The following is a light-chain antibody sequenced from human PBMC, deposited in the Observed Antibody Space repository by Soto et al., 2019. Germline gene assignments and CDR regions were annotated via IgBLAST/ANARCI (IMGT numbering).Light chain of an antibody. V-gene: IGKV1-16*01. CDR2: GAF. J-gene: IGKJ5*01. CDR3: QHYNGYPQT. Sequence: DILMILSPSPLYASGGDRVTITCLARQGISNLLTWFHQKPGKGPKSLIYGAFSLQSVVPSRFSGSRSGTDFTLTISSLQPEDFGTYYCQHYNGYPQTFGQGTRLENK. CDR1: QGISNL.